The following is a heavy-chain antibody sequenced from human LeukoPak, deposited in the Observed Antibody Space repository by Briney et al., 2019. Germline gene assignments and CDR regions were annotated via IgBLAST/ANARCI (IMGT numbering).Heavy chain of an antibody. CDR1: GGTFSSYA. V-gene: IGHV1-69*06. CDR2: IIPIFGTA. D-gene: IGHD6-19*01. CDR3: ARGAVAGGWAFDI. Sequence: SVKVSCKASGGTFSSYAISWVRQAPGRGLEWMGGIIPIFGTANYAQKFQGRVTITADKSTSTAYMELSSLRSEDTAVYYCARGAVAGGWAFDIWGQGTMVTVSS. J-gene: IGHJ3*02.